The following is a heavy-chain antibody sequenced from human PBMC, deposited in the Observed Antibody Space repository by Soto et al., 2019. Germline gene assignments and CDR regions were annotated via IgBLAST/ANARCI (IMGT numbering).Heavy chain of an antibody. D-gene: IGHD2-2*01. Sequence: EVQLVESGGGLVQPGGSLRLSCPASELPLRNSFRHWVRKAPGRRPEYVSTINGDGGSTYYANSLKGRFTVSRDNSKNTLYLQMGSLRPEDMAVYYCARGLFTWSDSSTCYGYWGQGTLVTVSS. CDR3: ARGLFTWSDSSTCYGY. J-gene: IGHJ4*02. CDR2: INGDGGST. CDR1: ELPLRNSF. V-gene: IGHV3-64*01.